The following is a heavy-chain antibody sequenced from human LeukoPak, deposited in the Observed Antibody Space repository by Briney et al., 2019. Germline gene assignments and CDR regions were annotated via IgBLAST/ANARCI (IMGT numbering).Heavy chain of an antibody. CDR2: IKSKTDGGTT. CDR1: GFTFSSYA. D-gene: IGHD3-16*01. CDR3: TTVANGGDFDY. Sequence: GGSLRLSCAASGFTFSSYAMHWVRQAPGKGLEWVGRIKSKTDGGTTDYAAPVKGRFTISRDDSKNTLYLQINSLETEDTAVYYCTTVANGGDFDYWGQGTLVTVSS. V-gene: IGHV3-15*01. J-gene: IGHJ4*02.